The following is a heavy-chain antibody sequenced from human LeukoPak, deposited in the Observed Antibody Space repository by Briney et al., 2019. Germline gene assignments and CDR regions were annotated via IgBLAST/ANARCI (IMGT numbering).Heavy chain of an antibody. D-gene: IGHD3-10*01. CDR3: ARDRRNYYGSDP. V-gene: IGHV3-48*03. J-gene: IGHJ5*02. Sequence: GGSLRLSCAASGFTFSSYEMNRVRQAPGKGLEWVSYISSSGSTIYYADSVKGRFTISRDNAKNSLYLQMNSLRAEDTAVYYCARDRRNYYGSDPWGQGTLVTVSS. CDR1: GFTFSSYE. CDR2: ISSSGSTI.